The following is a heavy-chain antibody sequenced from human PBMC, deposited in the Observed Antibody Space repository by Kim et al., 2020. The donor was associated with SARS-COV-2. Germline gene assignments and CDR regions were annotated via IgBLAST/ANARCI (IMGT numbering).Heavy chain of an antibody. CDR2: IYYSGST. V-gene: IGHV4-39*01. Sequence: SETLSLTCTVSGGSISSSSYYWGWIRQPPGKGLEWIGSIYYSGSTYYNPSLKSRVTISVDTSKNQFSLKLSSVTAADTAVYYCARHGYSSSWGNWFDPWGQGTLVTVSS. CDR1: GGSISSSSYY. CDR3: ARHGYSSSWGNWFDP. J-gene: IGHJ5*02. D-gene: IGHD6-13*01.